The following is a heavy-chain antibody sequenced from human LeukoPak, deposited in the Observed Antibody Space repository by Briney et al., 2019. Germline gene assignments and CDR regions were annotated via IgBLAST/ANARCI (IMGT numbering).Heavy chain of an antibody. CDR3: ARGPSFDS. CDR1: GGSVSSGSYY. J-gene: IGHJ4*02. V-gene: IGHV4-61*01. Sequence: SETLSLTCTVSGGSVSSGSYYWSWIRQPPGKGLEWIGYIYYSGSTNYNPSLKSRVTISVDTSKNQFSLKLKSVTAADTAVYYCARGPSFDSWGQGTLVTVSS. CDR2: IYYSGST.